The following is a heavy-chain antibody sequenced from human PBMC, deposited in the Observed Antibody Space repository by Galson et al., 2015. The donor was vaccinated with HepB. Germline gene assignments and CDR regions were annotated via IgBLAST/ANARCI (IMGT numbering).Heavy chain of an antibody. D-gene: IGHD3-22*01. V-gene: IGHV3-7*03. Sequence: SLRLSCAASGFTFSSYWMSWVRQAPGKGLEWVANIKQDGSEKYYVDSVKGRFTISRDNAKNSLYLQMNSLRAEDTAVCYCARESDYDSSGYHFDYWGQGTLVTVSS. CDR3: ARESDYDSSGYHFDY. CDR1: GFTFSSYW. J-gene: IGHJ4*02. CDR2: IKQDGSEK.